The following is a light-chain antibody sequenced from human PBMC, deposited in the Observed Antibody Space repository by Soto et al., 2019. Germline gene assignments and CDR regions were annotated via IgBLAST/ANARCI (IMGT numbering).Light chain of an antibody. CDR3: QQYGSSRT. CDR1: QSVSSNY. CDR2: GAS. Sequence: EIVLTQSPGTLSLSPGERATLSCRASQSVSSNYLAWYQQKPGQAPRLLIYGASSMATGIPDRFSGSGSGTDFTLTISRLEPEDFAVYYCQQYGSSRTFGQGTKVEIK. V-gene: IGKV3-20*01. J-gene: IGKJ1*01.